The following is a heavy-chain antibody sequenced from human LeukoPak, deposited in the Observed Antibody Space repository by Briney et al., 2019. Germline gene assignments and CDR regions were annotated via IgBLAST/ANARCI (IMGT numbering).Heavy chain of an antibody. Sequence: ASVKVSFKASGYTFTNYHISWVRQAPGQGLEWMGWISAYNDNTNYAQKVQGRVTMTTDTSTSTAYMELRSLRSDDTAVYYCARKYSGYDSNWFDPWGQGTLVTVSS. J-gene: IGHJ5*02. CDR3: ARKYSGYDSNWFDP. CDR1: GYTFTNYH. D-gene: IGHD5-12*01. V-gene: IGHV1-18*04. CDR2: ISAYNDNT.